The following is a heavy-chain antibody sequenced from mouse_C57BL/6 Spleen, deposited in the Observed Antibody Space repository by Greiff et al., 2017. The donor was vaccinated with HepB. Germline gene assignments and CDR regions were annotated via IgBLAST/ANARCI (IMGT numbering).Heavy chain of an antibody. CDR1: GFTFSSYA. CDR2: ISDGGSYT. J-gene: IGHJ3*01. D-gene: IGHD2-2*01. V-gene: IGHV5-4*03. CDR3: ARGGYPFAY. Sequence: EVKVVESGGGLVKPGGSLKLSCAASGFTFSSYAMSWVRQTPEKRLEWVATISDGGSYTYYPDNVKGRFTISRDNAKNNLYLQMSHLKSEDTAMYYCARGGYPFAYWGQGTLVTVSA.